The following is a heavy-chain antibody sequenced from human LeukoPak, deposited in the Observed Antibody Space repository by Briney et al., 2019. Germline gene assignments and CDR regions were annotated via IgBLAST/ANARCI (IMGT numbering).Heavy chain of an antibody. CDR1: GYTLTELS. Sequence: GSSVTVSCKVSGYTLTELSMHWLRQAPGQGLAGMGWIKPNSGRTNYAQKFQGRVTMTRDTSSSTAYMELSRLRSDDTAVYYCARHSWFGEFTGWFDPWGQGTLVTVSP. J-gene: IGHJ5*02. CDR3: ARHSWFGEFTGWFDP. CDR2: IKPNSGRT. V-gene: IGHV1-2*02. D-gene: IGHD3-10*01.